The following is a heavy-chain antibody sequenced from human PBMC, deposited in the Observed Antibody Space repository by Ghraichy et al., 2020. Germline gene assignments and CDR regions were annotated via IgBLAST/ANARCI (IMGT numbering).Heavy chain of an antibody. J-gene: IGHJ4*02. V-gene: IGHV3-30*03. CDR2: ISYDGSNK. D-gene: IGHD1-26*01. CDR3: ALTGGSYYYFDY. Sequence: GGSLRLSCAASGFTFSSYGMHWVRQAPGKGLEWVAVISYDGSNKYYADSVKGRFTISRDNSKNTLYLQMNSLRAEDTAVYYCALTGGSYYYFDYWGQGTLVTVSS. CDR1: GFTFSSYG.